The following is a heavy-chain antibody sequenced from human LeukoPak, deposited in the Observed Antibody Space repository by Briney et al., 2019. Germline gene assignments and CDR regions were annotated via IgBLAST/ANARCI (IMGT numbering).Heavy chain of an antibody. CDR1: GFTFSSYA. CDR2: ISGSGGST. D-gene: IGHD3-10*01. CDR3: ARAYGSGSYSFDY. Sequence: GGSLRLSCAASGFTFSSYAMSWVRQAPGKGLEWVSAISGSGGSTYYADSVKGRFTISRDNSKNTLYLQMSSLKASDTAMYYCARAYGSGSYSFDYWGQGTLVTVSS. V-gene: IGHV3-23*01. J-gene: IGHJ4*02.